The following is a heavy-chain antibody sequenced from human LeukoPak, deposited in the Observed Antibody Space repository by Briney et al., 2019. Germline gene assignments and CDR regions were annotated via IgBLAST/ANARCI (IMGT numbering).Heavy chain of an antibody. Sequence: PSETLSLTCSGSGGSISSLCWSWIRQPPGKGLEWIGYIYYTGSTNYNPSLKSRVTMFVDMSKNQFSLRLSSVTAADTAVYYCARHRAYSSSSPFDYWGQGTLVTVSS. CDR3: ARHRAYSSSSPFDY. V-gene: IGHV4-59*08. CDR1: GGSISSLC. J-gene: IGHJ4*02. D-gene: IGHD6-6*01. CDR2: IYYTGST.